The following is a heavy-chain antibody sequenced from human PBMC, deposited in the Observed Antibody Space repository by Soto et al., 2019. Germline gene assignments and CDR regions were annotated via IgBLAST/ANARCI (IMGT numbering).Heavy chain of an antibody. J-gene: IGHJ5*02. CDR2: IIPIFGTA. V-gene: IGHV1-69*12. D-gene: IGHD3-22*01. Sequence: QVQLVQSGVAVKKPGSSVKVSCKASGGTFSSYAISWVRQAPGQGLEWMGEIIPIFGTANYAQKFQGRVTITADESTSTAYMELSSLRSEDTAVYYCARDRGPSSGYYPYWFDPWGQGTLVTVSS. CDR1: GGTFSSYA. CDR3: ARDRGPSSGYYPYWFDP.